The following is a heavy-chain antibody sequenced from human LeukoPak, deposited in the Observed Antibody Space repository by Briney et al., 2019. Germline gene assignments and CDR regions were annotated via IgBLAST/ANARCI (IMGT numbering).Heavy chain of an antibody. CDR3: ARGRWLQLYYMDA. Sequence: SVKVSCKASGGTFSNYAISWVRQAPGQGLEWMGGSIPIFGATKYAQKFQGRVTIATDESTSTAYMELSSLRSEDTAVYYCARGRWLQLYYMDAWGKGTTVTVSS. CDR2: SIPIFGAT. V-gene: IGHV1-69*05. J-gene: IGHJ6*03. CDR1: GGTFSNYA. D-gene: IGHD5-24*01.